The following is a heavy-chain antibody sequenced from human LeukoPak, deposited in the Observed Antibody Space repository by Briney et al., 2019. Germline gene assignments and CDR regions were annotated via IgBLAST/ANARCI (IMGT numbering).Heavy chain of an antibody. CDR1: GGTFSSYA. CDR3: ARWDSSGYYQVDY. J-gene: IGHJ4*02. D-gene: IGHD3-22*01. CDR2: IIPIFGTA. V-gene: IGHV1-69*05. Sequence: AASVKVSCKASGGTFSSYAISWVRQAPGQGLEWMGGIIPIFGTANYAQKFQGRVTMTRNTSISTAYMELSSLRSEDTAVYYCARWDSSGYYQVDYWGQGTLVTVSS.